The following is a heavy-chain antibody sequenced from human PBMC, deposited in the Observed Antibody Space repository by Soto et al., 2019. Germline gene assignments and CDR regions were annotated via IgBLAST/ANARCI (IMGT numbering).Heavy chain of an antibody. CDR1: GLSLSNARMG. CDR3: ARNRYSYGLMDV. D-gene: IGHD5-18*01. CDR2: IFSNDEK. J-gene: IGHJ6*02. V-gene: IGHV2-26*01. Sequence: SGPTLVNPTETLTLTCTVSGLSLSNARMGVSWIRQPPGKALEWLAHIFSNDEKSYSTSLKSRLTISKDTSKSQVVLTMTNMDPVDTATYYCARNRYSYGLMDVWGQGTTVTVSS.